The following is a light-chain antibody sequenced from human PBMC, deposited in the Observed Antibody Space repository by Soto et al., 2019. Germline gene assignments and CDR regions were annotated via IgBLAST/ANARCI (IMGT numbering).Light chain of an antibody. CDR3: QQYYDFPLT. CDR2: DAS. J-gene: IGKJ5*01. Sequence: DIEMTQSPSSLSASVGDRVTITCQASQDISNYLNWYQQKTGRAPKLLIYDASNLESGVSSRFSGSRSGTDFSLTINSLQPDDFATYYCQQYYDFPLTFGQGTRLE. V-gene: IGKV1-33*01. CDR1: QDISNY.